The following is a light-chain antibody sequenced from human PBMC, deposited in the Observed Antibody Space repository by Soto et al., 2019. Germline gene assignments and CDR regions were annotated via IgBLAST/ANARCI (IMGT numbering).Light chain of an antibody. CDR1: QSISSW. Sequence: DIQMTQSPSTLSASVGDRVTITCRASQSISSWLAWFQQKPGKPPKLLIYAASSLESGVPSRFSGSGSGTEFTLTISSLQPDYFANYCCQQYSSLYTFGQGTKLEIK. V-gene: IGKV1-5*01. CDR3: QQYSSLYT. J-gene: IGKJ2*01. CDR2: AAS.